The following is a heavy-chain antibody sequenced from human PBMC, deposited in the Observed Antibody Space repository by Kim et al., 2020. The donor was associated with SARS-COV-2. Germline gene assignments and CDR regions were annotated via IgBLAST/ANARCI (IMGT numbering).Heavy chain of an antibody. CDR2: INAGNGNT. CDR1: GYTFTSYA. Sequence: ASVKVSCKASGYTFTSYAMHWVRQAPGQRLEWMGWINAGNGNTKYSQKFQGRVTITRDTSASTAYMELSSLRSEDTAVYYCARAVYGDYVAGYFDYWGQGTLVTVSS. D-gene: IGHD4-17*01. V-gene: IGHV1-3*01. J-gene: IGHJ4*02. CDR3: ARAVYGDYVAGYFDY.